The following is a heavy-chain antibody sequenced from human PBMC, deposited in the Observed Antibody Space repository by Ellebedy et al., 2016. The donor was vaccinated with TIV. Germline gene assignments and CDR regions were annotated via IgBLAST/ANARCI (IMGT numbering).Heavy chain of an antibody. CDR1: GFTFSNNS. V-gene: IGHV3-23*01. CDR2: INANGVSI. D-gene: IGHD3-10*01. CDR3: AIDRPITGSYHGDYFDS. J-gene: IGHJ4*02. Sequence: PGGSLRLSCAASGFTFSNNSMNWVRQAPGQGLEWVSGINANGVSIAYADSVKGRFTIPRDNSKDTLFLQMNSLRAEDTAVYYCAIDRPITGSYHGDYFDSWGQGTLVTVAS.